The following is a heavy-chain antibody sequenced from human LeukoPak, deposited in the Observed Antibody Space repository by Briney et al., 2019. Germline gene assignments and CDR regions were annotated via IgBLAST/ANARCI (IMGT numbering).Heavy chain of an antibody. Sequence: GGSLRLSCAASGLTFSSYGMPWVRQAPGKGLEWVAFIRYDGSNKYYADSVKGRFTISRDNSKNTLYLQMNSLRAEDTAVYYCAKGLVWSGYPRRMDVWGKGTTVTVSS. V-gene: IGHV3-30*02. D-gene: IGHD3-3*01. J-gene: IGHJ6*03. CDR3: AKGLVWSGYPRRMDV. CDR1: GLTFSSYG. CDR2: IRYDGSNK.